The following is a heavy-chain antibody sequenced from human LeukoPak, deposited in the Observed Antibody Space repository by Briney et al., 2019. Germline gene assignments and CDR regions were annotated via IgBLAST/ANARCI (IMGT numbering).Heavy chain of an antibody. V-gene: IGHV3-21*01. CDR3: ASGPADRGGY. CDR2: ISSSSSYI. D-gene: IGHD1-14*01. Sequence: GGSLRLSCAASGFTFSSYSMNWVRQAPGKGLEWVSSISSSSSYIYYADSVKGRFTISRDNAKNSLYLQMNSLRTEDTAVYYCASGPADRGGYWGQGTLVTVSS. J-gene: IGHJ4*02. CDR1: GFTFSSYS.